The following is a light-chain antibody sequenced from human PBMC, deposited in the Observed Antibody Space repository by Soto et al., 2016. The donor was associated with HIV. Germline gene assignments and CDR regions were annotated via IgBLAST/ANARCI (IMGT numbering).Light chain of an antibody. Sequence: DIQMTQSPPTLSASVGDTVTITCRASQSISTWLTWYQQKPGKAPNLLIYKASNLESGVPSRFSGSGSGTEFTLTISSLQPDDLATYYCQQYNLYSIAFGQGTRLEIK. CDR1: QSISTW. J-gene: IGKJ5*01. CDR3: QQYNLYSIA. V-gene: IGKV1-5*03. CDR2: KAS.